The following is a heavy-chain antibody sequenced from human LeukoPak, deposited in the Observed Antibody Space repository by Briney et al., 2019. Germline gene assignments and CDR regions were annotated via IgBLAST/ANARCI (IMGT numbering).Heavy chain of an antibody. V-gene: IGHV4-59*12. D-gene: IGHD3-22*01. CDR1: GGSISSYY. CDR3: ARDSLSITMIGNWFGP. J-gene: IGHJ5*02. CDR2: IYYSGST. Sequence: PSETLSLTCTVSGGSISSYYWSWIRQPPGKGLEWIGYIYYSGSTNYNPSLKSRVTISVDTSKNQFSLQLNSVTPEDTAVYYCARDSLSITMIGNWFGPWGQGTLVTVSS.